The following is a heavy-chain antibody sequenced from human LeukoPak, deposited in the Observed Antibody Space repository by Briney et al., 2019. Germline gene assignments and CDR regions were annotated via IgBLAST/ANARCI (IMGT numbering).Heavy chain of an antibody. J-gene: IGHJ4*02. CDR1: GFTFSSYA. CDR2: ISYDGSNK. Sequence: GGSLRLSCAASGFTFSSYAMHWVRQAPGKGLEWVAVISYDGSNKYYADSVKGRFTISRDNSKNTLYLQMNSLRAEDTAVYYCARDPYLEWLSLDYWGQGTLVTVSS. CDR3: ARDPYLEWLSLDY. V-gene: IGHV3-30-3*01. D-gene: IGHD3-3*01.